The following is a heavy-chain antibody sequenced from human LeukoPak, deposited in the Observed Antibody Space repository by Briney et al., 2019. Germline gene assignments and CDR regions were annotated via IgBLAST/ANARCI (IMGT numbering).Heavy chain of an antibody. J-gene: IGHJ4*02. CDR2: MYSGGST. CDR3: ASSSVWWGRGFDY. CDR1: GFTVTSNY. D-gene: IGHD6-19*01. Sequence: QTGGSLRLSCAASGFTVTSNYMSWVRQAPGKGLEWVSVMYSGGSTYYGDSVKGRFTISRDNSKNTLYLQINSLRAEDTAVYYCASSSVWWGRGFDYWGQGTLVTVSS. V-gene: IGHV3-53*01.